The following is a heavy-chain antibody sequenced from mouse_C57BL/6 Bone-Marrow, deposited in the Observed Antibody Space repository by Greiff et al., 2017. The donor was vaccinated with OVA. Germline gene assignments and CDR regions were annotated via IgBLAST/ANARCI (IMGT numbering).Heavy chain of an antibody. CDR2: IDPENGDT. Sequence: VQLQQSGAELVRPGASVKLSCTASGFNIKDDYMPWVKQRPEQGLEWIGWIDPENGDTEYASKFQGKVTITADTSSNTAYLQLSSLTSEDTADYYCTTGLLYAMDYWGQGTSVTVSS. CDR3: TTGLLYAMDY. V-gene: IGHV14-4*01. D-gene: IGHD3-1*01. CDR1: GFNIKDDY. J-gene: IGHJ4*01.